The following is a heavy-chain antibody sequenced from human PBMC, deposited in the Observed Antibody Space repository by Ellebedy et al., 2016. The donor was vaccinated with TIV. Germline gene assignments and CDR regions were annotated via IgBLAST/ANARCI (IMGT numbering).Heavy chain of an antibody. J-gene: IGHJ5*02. CDR3: ARSPVNEVRGVAYPSNWFDP. V-gene: IGHV1-2*02. CDR2: INPNSGGT. D-gene: IGHD3-10*01. CDR1: GGTFSSYA. Sequence: ASVKVSCKASGGTFSSYAISWVRQAPGQGLEWMGWINPNSGGTNYAQKFQGRVTMTRDTSISTAYMELSRLRSDDTAVYYCARSPVNEVRGVAYPSNWFDPWGQGTLVTVSS.